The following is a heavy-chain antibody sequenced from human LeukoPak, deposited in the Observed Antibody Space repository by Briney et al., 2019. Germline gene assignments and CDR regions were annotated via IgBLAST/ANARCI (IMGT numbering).Heavy chain of an antibody. CDR1: GGSISSYY. CDR3: ARYYGSGSTGGYFDY. D-gene: IGHD3-10*01. V-gene: IGHV4-4*07. CDR2: IYTSGST. Sequence: PSETLSLTCTVSGGSISSYYWSWIRPPAGKGLEWIGRIYTSGSTNYSPSIKSRVTISVDESKNQFSLKLSSVTAADTAVYYCARYYGSGSTGGYFDYWGQGTLVTVSS. J-gene: IGHJ4*02.